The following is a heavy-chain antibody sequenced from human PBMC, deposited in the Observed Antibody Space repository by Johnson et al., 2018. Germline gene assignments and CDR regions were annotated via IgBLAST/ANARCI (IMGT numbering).Heavy chain of an antibody. CDR1: GFTFSDYY. D-gene: IGHD2-15*01. J-gene: IGHJ1*01. CDR3: AREGVVVAATADQAEYFQH. V-gene: IGHV3-11*01. Sequence: QVQLVESGGGLVKPGGSXRLSCAASGFTFSDYYMSWIRQAPGTGLEWVSYISSSCSTIDYADHVKGRFTSSRDNAKNSLNQQMNSLRAEDTAVDYCAREGVVVAATADQAEYFQHWGQGTLVTVSS. CDR2: ISSSCSTI.